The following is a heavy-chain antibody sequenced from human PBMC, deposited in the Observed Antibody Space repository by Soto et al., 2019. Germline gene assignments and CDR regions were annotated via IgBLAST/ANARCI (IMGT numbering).Heavy chain of an antibody. V-gene: IGHV3-23*01. CDR1: GFTFSVYA. J-gene: IGHJ4*02. CDR3: AKALYGGFTY. D-gene: IGHD3-10*01. CDR2: ISGSGDST. Sequence: EVRLLESGGGLVQPGGSLRLSCAASGFTFSVYAMSWVRKAPGKGLEWVSGISGSGDSTHYADSVKGRFTVSRDNSKSMLYLQTNSMRAEDTAIYDCAKALYGGFTYGGQGTLVTVSS.